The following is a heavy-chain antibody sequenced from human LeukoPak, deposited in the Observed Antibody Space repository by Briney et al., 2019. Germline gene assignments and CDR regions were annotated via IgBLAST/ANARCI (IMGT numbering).Heavy chain of an antibody. CDR3: ARGSEEMARRNNWFDP. V-gene: IGHV4-34*01. D-gene: IGHD5-24*01. J-gene: IGHJ5*02. CDR2: INHSGST. CDR1: GGSFSGYY. Sequence: SETLSLTCAVYGGSFSGYYWSWIRQPPGKGLEWIGEINHSGSTNYNPSLKSRVTISVDTSKNQFSLKLSSVTAADTAVYYCARGSEEMARRNNWFDPWGQGTLVTVSS.